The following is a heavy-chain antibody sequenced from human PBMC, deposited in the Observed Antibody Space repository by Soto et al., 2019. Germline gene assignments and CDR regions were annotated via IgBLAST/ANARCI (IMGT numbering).Heavy chain of an antibody. CDR1: GFSFSHYC. Sequence: EVQLVESGGGLVQPGGSLRLSCAASGFSFSHYCMSWVRQAPGKGLEWVANIKQDGSEKYDVDSVKGRFTISRDHAKNSMLLQMDSLRDEDTAVYYCARVPSTRDIWSYGVGGKYYYYYMDVWGKGTTVTVSS. J-gene: IGHJ6*03. CDR3: ARVPSTRDIWSYGVGGKYYYYYMDV. CDR2: IKQDGSEK. V-gene: IGHV3-7*04. D-gene: IGHD1-7*01.